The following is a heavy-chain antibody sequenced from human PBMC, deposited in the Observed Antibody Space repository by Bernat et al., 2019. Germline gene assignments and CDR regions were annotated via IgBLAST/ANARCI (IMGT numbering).Heavy chain of an antibody. J-gene: IGHJ6*03. CDR3: ARGTSTSAPYMDV. Sequence: EVQLLESGGGLVQPGGSLRLSCAASGFTFRSYAMSWVRQAPGKGLGWVSAIGNSGASTYYADSVKGRFTISRDNAKNSLYLQMNSLRAEDTAVYYCARGTSTSAPYMDVWGKGTTVTVSS. V-gene: IGHV3-23*01. CDR1: GFTFRSYA. CDR2: IGNSGAST.